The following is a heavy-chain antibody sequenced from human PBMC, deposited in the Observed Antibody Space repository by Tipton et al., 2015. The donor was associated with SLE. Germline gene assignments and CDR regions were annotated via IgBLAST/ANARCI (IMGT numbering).Heavy chain of an antibody. CDR1: GASLSSGDDF. D-gene: IGHD6-25*01. CDR3: ARDGDGSDF. Sequence: TLSLTCTVSGASLSSGDDFWSWIRQSAGKGLEWIGRIHTTGSTHYNPSLQSRVSMSIDTSKNQFSLRLRSLTAADTAIYYCARDGDGSDFWGQGTLVTVSS. V-gene: IGHV4-61*02. CDR2: IHTTGST. J-gene: IGHJ4*02.